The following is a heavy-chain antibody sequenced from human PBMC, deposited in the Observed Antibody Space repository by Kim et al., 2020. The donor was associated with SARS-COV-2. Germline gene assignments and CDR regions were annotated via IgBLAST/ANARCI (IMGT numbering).Heavy chain of an antibody. CDR2: INAGNGYT. V-gene: IGHV1-3*01. CDR3: ALETSGSYGN. D-gene: IGHD3-22*01. CDR1: GYTFTSYV. J-gene: IGHJ4*02. Sequence: ASGKVSCKASGYTFTSYVMHWVRQAPGQRLEWMGWINAGNGYTKYSQKLQGRVTITRDTSASTAYMELGSLRSEDTAVYYCALETSGSYGNWGQGTLVTVSS.